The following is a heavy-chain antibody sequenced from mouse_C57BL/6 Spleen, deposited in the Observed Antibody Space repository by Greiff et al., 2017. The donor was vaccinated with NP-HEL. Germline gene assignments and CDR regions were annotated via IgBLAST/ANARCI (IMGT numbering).Heavy chain of an antibody. Sequence: QVQLQQPGAELVKPGASVKLSCKASGYTFTSYWMQWVKQRPGQGLEWIGEIDPSDSYTKYNQKFKGKATLTIDTSSSTASMQLSSLTSEDSAVDYCAKGTTVERGYYFDYWGQGTTLTVSS. V-gene: IGHV1-50*01. CDR2: IDPSDSYT. CDR3: AKGTTVERGYYFDY. CDR1: GYTFTSYW. D-gene: IGHD1-1*01. J-gene: IGHJ2*01.